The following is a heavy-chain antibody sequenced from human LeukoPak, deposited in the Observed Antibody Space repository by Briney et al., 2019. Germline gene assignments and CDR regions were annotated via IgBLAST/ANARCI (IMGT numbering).Heavy chain of an antibody. J-gene: IGHJ4*02. Sequence: GGSLRLSCAASGFTFSSYGMHWVRQAPGKGLEWVAFIRYDGSNKYYADSVKGRFTISRDNSKNTLYLQMNSLRAEDTAVYYCAKLLWFGELPEEEDYWGQGTLVTVSS. CDR1: GFTFSSYG. V-gene: IGHV3-30*02. CDR2: IRYDGSNK. D-gene: IGHD3-10*01. CDR3: AKLLWFGELPEEEDY.